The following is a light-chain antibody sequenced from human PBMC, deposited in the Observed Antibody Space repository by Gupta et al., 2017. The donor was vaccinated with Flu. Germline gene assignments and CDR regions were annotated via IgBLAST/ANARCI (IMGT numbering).Light chain of an antibody. J-gene: IGLJ2*01. CDR2: DNI. V-gene: IGLV1-40*01. CDR3: QSYDNSLIGSVI. CDR1: SSNIEASSD. Sequence: QSVLTQPPSVSGAPGQRVTIPCTGSSSNIEASSDVHWYQHLPGTAPKLLIFDNINRPSGVPDRFSGSKSATSASLAITGLQAEDEAVYYCQSYDNSLIGSVIFGGGIKLTVL.